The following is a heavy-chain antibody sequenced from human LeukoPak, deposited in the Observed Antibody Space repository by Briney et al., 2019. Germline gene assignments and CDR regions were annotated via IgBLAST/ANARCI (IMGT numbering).Heavy chain of an antibody. V-gene: IGHV3-23*01. J-gene: IGHJ4*02. CDR1: GFTFSSFA. D-gene: IGHD6-19*01. Sequence: GGSLRLSCAASGFTFSSFALSWVRQAPGKGLEWVSSISGSGGSTSYADSVKGRFTISRDNSKNTLYLQMNSLRAEDTAVYYCAKIGPLYSSGWYVVNYFDYWGQGTLVTVSS. CDR3: AKIGPLYSSGWYVVNYFDY. CDR2: ISGSGGST.